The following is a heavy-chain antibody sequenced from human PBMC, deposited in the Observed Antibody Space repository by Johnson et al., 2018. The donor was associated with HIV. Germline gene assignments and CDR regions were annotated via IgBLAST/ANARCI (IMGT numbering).Heavy chain of an antibody. V-gene: IGHV3-30*02. CDR1: GFTFADYG. D-gene: IGHD4-23*01. CDR3: ARSEVTAPSPPAGAFDI. Sequence: QEQLVESGGGVVQPGGSLRLSCAASGFTFADYGMHWVRQPPGKGLEWVAFLRYDGREKYSVASVKGRFTISRDNAKNSLYLQMNSLRAEDTAVYYCARSEVTAPSPPAGAFDIWGQGTMVTVSS. J-gene: IGHJ3*02. CDR2: LRYDGREK.